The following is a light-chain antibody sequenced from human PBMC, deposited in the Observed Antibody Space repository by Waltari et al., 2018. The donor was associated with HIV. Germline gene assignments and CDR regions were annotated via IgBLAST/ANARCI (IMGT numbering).Light chain of an antibody. CDR3: QSYDSSLSAYVV. CDR1: SSNIGAGYD. V-gene: IGLV1-40*01. CDR2: GNS. Sequence: QSVLTQPPSVSGAPGQRVHISCTGSSSNIGAGYDVHWYQQLPGTAPKLLIYGNSNRPSGVPDRFSGSKSGTSASLAITGLQAEDEADYYCQSYDSSLSAYVVFGGGTKLTVL. J-gene: IGLJ2*01.